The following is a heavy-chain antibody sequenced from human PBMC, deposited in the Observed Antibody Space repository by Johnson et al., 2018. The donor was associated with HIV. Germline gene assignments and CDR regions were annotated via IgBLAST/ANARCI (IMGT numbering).Heavy chain of an antibody. J-gene: IGHJ3*02. CDR1: GFTFSSYA. CDR2: ISGSGGST. Sequence: VQLVESGGGLVQPGGSLILSCAASGFTFSSYAMSWVRQAPGKGLEWVSAISGSGGSTYYAYSVKGRFTISRDNSKNSLYLQMNSLRAEDTAVYYCARDPGFDDAFDIWGQGTMVTVSS. V-gene: IGHV3-23*04. CDR3: ARDPGFDDAFDI.